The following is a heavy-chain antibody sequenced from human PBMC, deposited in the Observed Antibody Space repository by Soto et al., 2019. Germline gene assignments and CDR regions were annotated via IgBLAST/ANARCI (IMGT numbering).Heavy chain of an antibody. CDR2: INPISGGT. CDR3: ARGNRGYCSGGSCPTALFDP. Sequence: ASVKVSCKASGGTFSSYAISWVRQAPGQGLEWMGWINPISGGTNYAQKFQGWVTMTRDTSISTAYMELSRLRSDDTAVYYCARGNRGYCSGGSCPTALFDPWGQGTLVTVSS. J-gene: IGHJ5*02. V-gene: IGHV1-2*04. CDR1: GGTFSSYA. D-gene: IGHD2-15*01.